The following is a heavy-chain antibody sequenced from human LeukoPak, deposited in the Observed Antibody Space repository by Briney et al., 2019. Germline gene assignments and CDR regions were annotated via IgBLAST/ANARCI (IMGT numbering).Heavy chain of an antibody. V-gene: IGHV3-48*04. CDR3: VRDLDF. J-gene: IGHJ4*02. CDR2: ISGPGNSK. CDR1: GFTFSDYS. Sequence: HPGGSLRLSCAPSGFTFSDYSMNWVRQAPGKGLEWVSYISGPGNSKYYANSVKGRLTISRDNAENSLSLQMNSLRAEDTAVYYCVRDLDFWGQGTLVTVSS.